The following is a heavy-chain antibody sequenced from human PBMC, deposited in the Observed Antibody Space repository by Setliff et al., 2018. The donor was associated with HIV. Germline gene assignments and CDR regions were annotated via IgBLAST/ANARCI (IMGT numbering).Heavy chain of an antibody. V-gene: IGHV3-11*04. Sequence: TGGSLRLSCAASGFTFSDYYLNWFRLAPGKGLEWISHITNTGSSTNYADSVKGRFTISRDNSKNTLYLQMNSLRAEDAAVYYCARSVIGYYYYGMDVWGQGTLVTVSS. CDR1: GFTFSDYY. D-gene: IGHD3-10*01. CDR2: ITNTGSST. J-gene: IGHJ6*02. CDR3: ARSVIGYYYYGMDV.